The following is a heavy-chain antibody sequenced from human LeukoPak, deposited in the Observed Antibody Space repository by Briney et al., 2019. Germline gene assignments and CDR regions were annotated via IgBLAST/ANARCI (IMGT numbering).Heavy chain of an antibody. CDR3: VGKSRDFNAAFDI. Sequence: PGGSLRLSCAASGFTVSNNYMSWVRQAPGKGMEWVSISYSDSNTNYADSVKGRFTISRDDSQNTLSLQMNSLRAEDTAVYYCVGKSRDFNAAFDIWGRGTVVTVSS. D-gene: IGHD3/OR15-3a*01. V-gene: IGHV3-53*01. CDR2: SYSDSNT. CDR1: GFTVSNNY. J-gene: IGHJ3*02.